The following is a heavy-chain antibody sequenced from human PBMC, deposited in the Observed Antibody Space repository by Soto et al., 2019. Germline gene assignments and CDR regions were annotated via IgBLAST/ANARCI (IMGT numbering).Heavy chain of an antibody. J-gene: IGHJ6*02. CDR3: ERGGETLYYYYGMDV. CDR1: GFTFSSYA. Sequence: PVGSLRLSCAASGFTFSSYARHWVRQAPGKGLEWVAVISYDGSNKYYADSVKGRFTISRDNSKNTLYLQMNSLRAEDTAVYYCERGGETLYYYYGMDVWGQGTTVTVSS. CDR2: ISYDGSNK. V-gene: IGHV3-30-3*01. D-gene: IGHD3-16*01.